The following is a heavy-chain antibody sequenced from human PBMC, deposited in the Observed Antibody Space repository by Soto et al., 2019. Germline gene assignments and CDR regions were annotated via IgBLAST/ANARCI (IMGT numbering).Heavy chain of an antibody. CDR3: AREDSIIIPAVSDF. Sequence: LRLSCTVSGFAFNNYGINWVRQAPGKGLEWVSSISKSDYTYYSDSVKGRFTISRDNAKNSVSLQMNTLRVEDTAVYFCAREDSIIIPAVSDFWGQGTLVTVSS. CDR1: GFAFNNYG. V-gene: IGHV3-21*01. J-gene: IGHJ4*02. D-gene: IGHD2-2*01. CDR2: ISKSDYT.